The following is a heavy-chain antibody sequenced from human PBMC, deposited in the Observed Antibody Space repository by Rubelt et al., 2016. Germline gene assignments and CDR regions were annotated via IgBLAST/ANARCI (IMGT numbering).Heavy chain of an antibody. D-gene: IGHD1-26*01. CDR3: ERGADAGGYYY. V-gene: IGHV1-2*02. Sequence: QVQLVQSGAEVKKTGASVKVSCKASGYTFTAYYLHWVRQAPGQGLEWLGGTHPNSGGKKYAPEFQGRVTMTRDSSIRTVYMELGTVGSEDTAVYYCERGADAGGYYYWGQGTLVTVSS. CDR2: THPNSGGK. J-gene: IGHJ4*02. CDR1: GYTFTAYY.